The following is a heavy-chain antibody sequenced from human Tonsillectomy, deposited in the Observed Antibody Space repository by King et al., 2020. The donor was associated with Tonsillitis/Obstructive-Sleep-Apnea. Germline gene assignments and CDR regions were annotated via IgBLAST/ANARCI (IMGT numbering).Heavy chain of an antibody. Sequence: VQLVESGAEVKKPGASVKVSCKAFGYTFTNYGISWVRQAPGQGLEWMGWISADNGHTNYAQKLQGRFTMTTDTSTSTAYMELRSLRSDDTAVYYCARDSRSHYYDSSGYYTFEYWGQGTLVTVSS. V-gene: IGHV1-18*04. J-gene: IGHJ4*02. CDR1: GYTFTNYG. D-gene: IGHD3-22*01. CDR2: ISADNGHT. CDR3: ARDSRSHYYDSSGYYTFEY.